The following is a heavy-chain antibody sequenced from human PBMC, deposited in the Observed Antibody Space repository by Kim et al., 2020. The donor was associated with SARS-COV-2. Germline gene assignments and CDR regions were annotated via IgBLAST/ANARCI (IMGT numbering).Heavy chain of an antibody. J-gene: IGHJ4*02. CDR2: ISGSGGST. CDR1: GFTFSSYA. V-gene: IGHV3-23*01. CDR3: AKDPPIRAVRGVINYFDY. Sequence: GGSLRLSCAASGFTFSSYAMSWVRQAPGKGLEWVSAISGSGGSTYYADSVKGRFTISRDNSKNTLYLQMNSLRAEDTAVYYCAKDPPIRAVRGVINYFDYWGQGTLVTVSS. D-gene: IGHD3-10*01.